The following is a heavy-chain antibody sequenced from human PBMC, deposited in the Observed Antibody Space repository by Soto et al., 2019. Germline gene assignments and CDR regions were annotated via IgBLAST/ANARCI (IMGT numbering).Heavy chain of an antibody. D-gene: IGHD6-13*01. V-gene: IGHV3-21*01. Sequence: GGSLRLSCAASGFTFRSFTMNWVRQAPGKGLEWVSTISSNSAYIYYTDALRGRFTISRDNAKNSLHLQMNSLRAEDTAVYYCTRDASRDSSARGWFAPWGPGTLVTAPQ. CDR3: TRDASRDSSARGWFAP. CDR2: ISSNSAYI. J-gene: IGHJ5*02. CDR1: GFTFRSFT.